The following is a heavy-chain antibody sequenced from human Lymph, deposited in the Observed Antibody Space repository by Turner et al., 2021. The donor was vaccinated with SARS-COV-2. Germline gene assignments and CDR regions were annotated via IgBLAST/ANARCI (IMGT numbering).Heavy chain of an antibody. V-gene: IGHV3-23*01. CDR2: ISGRGRST. J-gene: IGHJ4*02. D-gene: IGHD6-13*01. CDR1: GFTIRSYA. CDR3: ATAAGTGEFDY. Sequence: EVQLLESGGCLVQPGGSLRLSCSALGFTIRSYAMSWVRQAPGKGLEWVAAISGRGRSTYYADSVKGRFTISRDNSKNTLYLRMNSLRAEDTAVYYCATAAGTGEFDYWGQGTLVTVSS.